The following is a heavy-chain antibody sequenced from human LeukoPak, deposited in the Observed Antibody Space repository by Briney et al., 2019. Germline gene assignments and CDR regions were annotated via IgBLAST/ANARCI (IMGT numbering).Heavy chain of an antibody. D-gene: IGHD4-23*01. CDR3: ARDDYGGNSPPFDY. Sequence: ASVKVSCKASGGTFSRYAISWVRQAPGQGLEWMGRIIPILGIANYAQKFQGRVTITADKSTSTAYMELSSLRSEDTAVYYSARDDYGGNSPPFDYWGQGTLVTVSS. CDR2: IIPILGIA. CDR1: GGTFSRYA. V-gene: IGHV1-69*04. J-gene: IGHJ4*02.